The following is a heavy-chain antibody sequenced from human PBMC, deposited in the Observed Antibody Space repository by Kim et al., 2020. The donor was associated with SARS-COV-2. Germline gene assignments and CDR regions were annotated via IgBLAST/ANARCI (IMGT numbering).Heavy chain of an antibody. V-gene: IGHV1-69*04. CDR2: ISPFLETP. Sequence: SVKVSCKASGDTFNSYGINWVRQAPGQGLEWLGRISPFLETPTYAQKLQGRVTITADRSTSTTYMELTSLRSEDTAVYYCATADFDYGGQGTLVTVSS. CDR3: ATADFDY. CDR1: GDTFNSYG. J-gene: IGHJ4*02.